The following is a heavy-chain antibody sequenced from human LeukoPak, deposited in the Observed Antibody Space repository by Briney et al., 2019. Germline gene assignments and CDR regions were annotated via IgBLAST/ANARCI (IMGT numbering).Heavy chain of an antibody. Sequence: PGGSLRLSYAASGLTLSLYAVNWVRQAPGKGLEWVSAITASGGYSYLADSVKGRFTISRDNSKNTLYLQMNSLRAEDTAVYYCAKDVGPSIWFGELGAFDIWGQGTMVTVSS. J-gene: IGHJ3*02. V-gene: IGHV3-23*01. CDR1: GLTLSLYA. CDR2: ITASGGYS. CDR3: AKDVGPSIWFGELGAFDI. D-gene: IGHD3-10*01.